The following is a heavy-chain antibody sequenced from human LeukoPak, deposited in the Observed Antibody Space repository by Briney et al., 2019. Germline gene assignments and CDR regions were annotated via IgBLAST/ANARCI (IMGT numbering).Heavy chain of an antibody. CDR1: GGTFSSYA. D-gene: IGHD1-26*01. CDR3: ASGTENYFDY. J-gene: IGHJ4*02. Sequence: ASVKVSCKASGGTFSSYAISWVRQVPGQGLEWMGWINPNSGGTNYAQKFQGRVTMTRDTSISTAYVELSRLRSDDTAVYYCASGTENYFDYWGQGTLVTVSS. CDR2: INPNSGGT. V-gene: IGHV1-2*02.